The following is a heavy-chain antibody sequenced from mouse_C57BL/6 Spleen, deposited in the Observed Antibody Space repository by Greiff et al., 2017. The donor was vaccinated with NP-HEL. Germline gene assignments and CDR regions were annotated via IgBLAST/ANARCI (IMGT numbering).Heavy chain of an antibody. Sequence: VKLMESGPGLVQPSQSLSITCTVSGFSLTSYGVHWVRQSPGKGLEWLGVIWRGGSTDYNAAFMSRLSITKDNSKSQVFFKMNSLQADDTAIYYCANYYSNYLYAMDYWGQGTSVTVSS. V-gene: IGHV2-5*01. CDR3: ANYYSNYLYAMDY. CDR1: GFSLTSYG. D-gene: IGHD2-5*01. J-gene: IGHJ4*01. CDR2: IWRGGST.